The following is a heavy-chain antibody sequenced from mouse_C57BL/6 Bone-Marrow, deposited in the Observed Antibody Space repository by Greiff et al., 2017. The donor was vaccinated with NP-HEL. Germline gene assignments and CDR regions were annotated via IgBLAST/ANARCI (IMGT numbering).Heavy chain of an antibody. CDR3: ARTSDGYYTFFDY. V-gene: IGHV1-64*01. CDR2: IHPNSGST. Sequence: QVQLKQPGAELVKPGASVKLSCKASGYTFTSYWMHWVKQRPGQGLEWIGMIHPNSGSTNYNEKFKSKATLTVDKSSSTAYMQLSSLTSEDSAVYYCARTSDGYYTFFDYWGQGTTLTVSS. J-gene: IGHJ2*01. D-gene: IGHD2-3*01. CDR1: GYTFTSYW.